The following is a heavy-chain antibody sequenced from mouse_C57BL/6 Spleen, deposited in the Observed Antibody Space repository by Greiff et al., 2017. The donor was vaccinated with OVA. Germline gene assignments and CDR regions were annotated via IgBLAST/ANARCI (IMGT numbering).Heavy chain of an antibody. J-gene: IGHJ1*03. CDR3: ASPYYGTWCFDV. V-gene: IGHV1-64*01. CDR1: GYTFTSYW. CDR2: IHPNSGST. D-gene: IGHD2-10*01. Sequence: VQLQQPGAELVKPGASVKLSCKASGYTFTSYWMHWVKQRPGQGLEWIGMIHPNSGSTNYNEKFKSKATLTVDKSSRTAYMQLSSLESEDSAVYYCASPYYGTWCFDVWGTGTTVTVSS.